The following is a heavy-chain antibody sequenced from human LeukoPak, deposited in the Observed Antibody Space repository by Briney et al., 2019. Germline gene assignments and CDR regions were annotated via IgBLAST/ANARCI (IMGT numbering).Heavy chain of an antibody. CDR2: IYYSGRT. CDR3: ARDRDYYDSGSYYNHWFDP. V-gene: IGHV4-59*01. J-gene: IGHJ5*02. D-gene: IGHD3-10*01. Sequence: SETLSLTCTVSGGSISSYYWSWIRQPPGKGLEWIGYIYYSGRTNYNPSLKSRVTISVDTSKNQFSLKLSSVTAADTAVYYCARDRDYYDSGSYYNHWFDPWGQGTLVTVSS. CDR1: GGSISSYY.